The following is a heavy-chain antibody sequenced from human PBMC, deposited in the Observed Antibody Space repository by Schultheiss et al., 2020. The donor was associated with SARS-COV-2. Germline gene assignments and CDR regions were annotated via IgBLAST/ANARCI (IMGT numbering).Heavy chain of an antibody. Sequence: GGSLRLSCAASGFTFSSYAMSWVRQAPGKGLEWVSAISGSGGSTYYADSVKGRFTISRDNSKNTLYLQMNSLRAEDTAVYYCAKGGGDYDFWSGYYYYYYMDVWGKGTTVTVSS. J-gene: IGHJ6*03. D-gene: IGHD3-3*01. CDR1: GFTFSSYA. CDR2: ISGSGGST. V-gene: IGHV3-23*01. CDR3: AKGGGDYDFWSGYYYYYYMDV.